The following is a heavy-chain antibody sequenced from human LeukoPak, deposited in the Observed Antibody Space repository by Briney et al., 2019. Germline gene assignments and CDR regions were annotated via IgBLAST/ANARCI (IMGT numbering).Heavy chain of an antibody. Sequence: GGSLRLSCAASGFTFRNFAMSWVRQAPGKGLEWVSAISGAGGDNIYYADSVEGRFTISRDNSENTLYLQMNSLRAEDTAVYYCAKMKGLYYYDSAGYADNWGQGTLVTVSS. CDR2: ISGAGGDNI. CDR3: AKMKGLYYYDSAGYADN. CDR1: GFTFRNFA. V-gene: IGHV3-23*01. J-gene: IGHJ4*02. D-gene: IGHD3-22*01.